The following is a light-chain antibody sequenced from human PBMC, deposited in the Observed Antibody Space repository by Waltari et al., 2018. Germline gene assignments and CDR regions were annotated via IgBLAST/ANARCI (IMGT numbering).Light chain of an antibody. V-gene: IGKV3-20*01. CDR3: QHYVRLPAT. CDR2: DTS. CDR1: QSITRA. Sequence: EILLTQSPGTLSLSPGERATLSCRASQSITRALAWYQQKPGQAPRLLIDDTSKRATGIPDRFSGSGSGTDFTLTISILEPEDFAVYYCQHYVRLPATFGQGTKVEIK. J-gene: IGKJ1*01.